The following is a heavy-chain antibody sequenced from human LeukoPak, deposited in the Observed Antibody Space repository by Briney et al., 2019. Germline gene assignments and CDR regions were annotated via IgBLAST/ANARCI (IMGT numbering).Heavy chain of an antibody. D-gene: IGHD6-13*01. CDR1: GFTFSSYS. CDR3: ARRRVAAAGIGYYYYYMDV. Sequence: GGSLRLSCAASGFTFSSYSMNWVRQAPGKGLEWVSSISSSSSYINYADSVKGRFTISRDNAKNSLYLLMNCLRAEDTAVYYCARRRVAAAGIGYYYYYMDVWGKGTTVTVSS. CDR2: ISSSSSYI. V-gene: IGHV3-21*01. J-gene: IGHJ6*03.